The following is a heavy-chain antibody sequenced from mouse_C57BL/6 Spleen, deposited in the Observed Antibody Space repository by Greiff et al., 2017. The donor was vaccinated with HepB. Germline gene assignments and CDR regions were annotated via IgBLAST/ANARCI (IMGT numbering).Heavy chain of an antibody. J-gene: IGHJ3*01. CDR1: GYTFTSYW. Sequence: QVQLQQSGAELVMPGASVKLSCKASGYTFTSYWMHWVKQRPGQGLEWIGEIDPSDSYTNYNQKFKGKSTLTLDKSSSTAYMQLSSLTSEDSAVYYCARSNYGSSSFAYWGQGTLVTVSA. CDR3: ARSNYGSSSFAY. CDR2: IDPSDSYT. D-gene: IGHD1-1*01. V-gene: IGHV1-69*01.